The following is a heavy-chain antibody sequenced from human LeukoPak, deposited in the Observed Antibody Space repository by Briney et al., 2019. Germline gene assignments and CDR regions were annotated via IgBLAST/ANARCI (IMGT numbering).Heavy chain of an antibody. CDR1: GFTVSSNY. D-gene: IGHD3-9*01. CDR3: ARDSVFDLPSADY. J-gene: IGHJ4*02. Sequence: PGGSLRLSCAASGFTVSSNYMSWVRQAPGKGLEWVSVIYSGGSTYYADSVKGRFTISRDNAKNSLYLQMNSLRAEDTAVYYCARDSVFDLPSADYWGQGTLVTVSS. V-gene: IGHV3-53*01. CDR2: IYSGGST.